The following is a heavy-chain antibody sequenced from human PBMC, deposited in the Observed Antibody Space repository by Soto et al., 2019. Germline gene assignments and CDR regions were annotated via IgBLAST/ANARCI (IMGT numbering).Heavy chain of an antibody. V-gene: IGHV4-59*01. D-gene: IGHD5-12*01. Sequence: QVQLQESGPGLVKPSETLSLMCTVSGGSISSYYWSRIRQPPGKGLEWIGYIYYSGSTNYNPSLKSRVTISVDTSKNQFSLKLSSVTAADTAVYYCARERRDGYKHYFDYWGQGTLVTVSS. J-gene: IGHJ4*02. CDR3: ARERRDGYKHYFDY. CDR1: GGSISSYY. CDR2: IYYSGST.